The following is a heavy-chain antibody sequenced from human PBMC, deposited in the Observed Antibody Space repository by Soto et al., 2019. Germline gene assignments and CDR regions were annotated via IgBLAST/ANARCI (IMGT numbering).Heavy chain of an antibody. CDR3: ATLRALVAPSVY. CDR1: GGTFSSYA. D-gene: IGHD5-12*01. CDR2: IIPIFGTA. Sequence: ASVKVSCKASGGTFSSYAISWVRQAPGQGLEWMGGIIPIFGTANYAQKFQGRVTITADESTSTAYMELSSLRSEDTAVYYCATLRALVAPSVYWGQGTLVTVSS. V-gene: IGHV1-69*13. J-gene: IGHJ4*02.